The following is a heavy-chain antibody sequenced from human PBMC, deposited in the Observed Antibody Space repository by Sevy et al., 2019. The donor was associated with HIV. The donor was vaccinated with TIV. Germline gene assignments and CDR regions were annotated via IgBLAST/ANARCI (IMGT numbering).Heavy chain of an antibody. CDR1: GFTFSSYW. Sequence: GGSLRLSCAASGFTFSSYWMSWVRQAPGKGLEWVANIKQDGSEKYYVDSVKGRFTISRDNAKNSLYLQMNSLRAEDTAVYYCVRGFQYYYDSSGYPTQPAYWGQGTLVTVSS. D-gene: IGHD3-22*01. V-gene: IGHV3-7*01. J-gene: IGHJ4*02. CDR3: VRGFQYYYDSSGYPTQPAY. CDR2: IKQDGSEK.